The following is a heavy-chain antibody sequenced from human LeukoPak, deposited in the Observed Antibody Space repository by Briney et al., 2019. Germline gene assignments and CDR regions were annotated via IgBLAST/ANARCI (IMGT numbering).Heavy chain of an antibody. V-gene: IGHV4-59*08. Sequence: SETLSLTCTVSGGSISSYYWSWIRQPPGKGLEWIGYIYYSGSTNYNPSLKSRVTISVDTSKNQFSLKLSSVTAVDTAVYCCARQQVYYDILTGYSDAFDIWGQGTMVTVSS. D-gene: IGHD3-9*01. CDR2: IYYSGST. CDR3: ARQQVYYDILTGYSDAFDI. J-gene: IGHJ3*02. CDR1: GGSISSYY.